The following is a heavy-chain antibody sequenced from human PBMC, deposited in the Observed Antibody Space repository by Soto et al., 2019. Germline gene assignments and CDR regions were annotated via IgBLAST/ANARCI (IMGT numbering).Heavy chain of an antibody. CDR3: ARYYDYSGGTSGGMDV. Sequence: VASVKVSCKASGYTFTSYDINWVRQATGQGLEWMGWMNPNSGNTGYAQKFQGRVTMTRNTSISTAYMELSSLRSEDTAVYYCARYYDYSGGTSGGMDVWGQGTTVTVSS. D-gene: IGHD3-22*01. CDR1: GYTFTSYD. J-gene: IGHJ6*02. V-gene: IGHV1-8*01. CDR2: MNPNSGNT.